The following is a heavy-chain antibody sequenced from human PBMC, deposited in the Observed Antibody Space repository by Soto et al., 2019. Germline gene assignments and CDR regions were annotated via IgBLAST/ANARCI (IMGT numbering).Heavy chain of an antibody. J-gene: IGHJ3*02. CDR2: ISSSGSTI. CDR1: GFTFSDYY. CDR3: ARDSDFWSGYYSVQKQDAFDI. Sequence: GGSLRLSCAASGFTFSDYYMSWIRQAPGKGLEWVSYISSSGSTIYYADSVKGRFTISRDNAKNSLYLQMNSLRAEDTAVYYCARDSDFWSGYYSVQKQDAFDIWGQGTMVTVSS. V-gene: IGHV3-11*01. D-gene: IGHD3-3*01.